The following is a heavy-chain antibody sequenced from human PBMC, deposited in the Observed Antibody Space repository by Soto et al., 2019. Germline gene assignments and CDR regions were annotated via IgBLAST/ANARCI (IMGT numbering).Heavy chain of an antibody. CDR2: IKQDGSGK. J-gene: IGHJ3*02. D-gene: IGHD1-26*01. V-gene: IGHV3-7*01. CDR3: ARVGATGEAFDI. CDR1: GFTFSSYW. Sequence: EVKLVESGGGLVQPGGSLRLSCAASGFTFSSYWMSWVRQAPGKGLEWVANIKQDGSGKYYVDSVKGRFTISRDNAKNSLYLQMNSLRAEDTAVYDCARVGATGEAFDIWGQGTVVTVSS.